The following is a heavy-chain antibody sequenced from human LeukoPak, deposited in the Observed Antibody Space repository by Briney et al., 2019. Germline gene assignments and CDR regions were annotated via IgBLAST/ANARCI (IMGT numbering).Heavy chain of an antibody. CDR3: ARRSFYCSGGSCYSGLGD. D-gene: IGHD2-15*01. CDR2: INHSGST. CDR1: GFTFDDYG. V-gene: IGHV4-34*01. Sequence: PGGSLRLSCAASGFTFDDYGMSWIRQPPGKGLEWIGEINHSGSTNYNPSLKSRVTISVDTSKNQFSLKLSSVTAADTAVYYCARRSFYCSGGSCYSGLGDWGQGTLVTVSS. J-gene: IGHJ4*02.